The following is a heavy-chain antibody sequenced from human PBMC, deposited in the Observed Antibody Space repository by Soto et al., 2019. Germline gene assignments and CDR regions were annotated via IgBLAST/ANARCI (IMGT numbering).Heavy chain of an antibody. CDR2: IGAAGTTR. Sequence: PGGSLRLSCAASGLTFKDYPMSWVRQAPGKGLEWVSAIGAAGTTRYYADSVKGRFTISRENSKNTLYLQMNSLRTEDSAVYYCAKAGGGFGDFVHHWGQGTPVTVSS. J-gene: IGHJ4*02. D-gene: IGHD3-10*01. V-gene: IGHV3-23*01. CDR1: GLTFKDYP. CDR3: AKAGGGFGDFVHH.